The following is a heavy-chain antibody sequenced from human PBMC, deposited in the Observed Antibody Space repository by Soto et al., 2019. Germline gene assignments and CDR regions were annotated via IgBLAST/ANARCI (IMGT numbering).Heavy chain of an antibody. CDR1: GFTVNSNS. J-gene: IGHJ3*01. CDR3: AREGDFGVGRAFDF. V-gene: IGHV3-66*01. D-gene: IGHD4-17*01. CDR2: IYSGGHT. Sequence: PGGSLRLSCAASGFTVNSNSMNWVRQAPGKGLEWVSVIYSGGHTYYAESVKGRFTFSRDNSKNTLYLQMNSLRAEDTAVYYCAREGDFGVGRAFDFWGQGTMVTVSS.